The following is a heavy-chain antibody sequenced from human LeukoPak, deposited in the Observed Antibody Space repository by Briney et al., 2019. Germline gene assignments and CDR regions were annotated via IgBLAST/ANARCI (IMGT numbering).Heavy chain of an antibody. J-gene: IGHJ4*02. V-gene: IGHV3-64*01. CDR1: GFTFSSYA. CDR3: ARRSSGFKSGSLDS. CDR2: ISSNGGST. Sequence: PEGSLRLSCAASGFTFSSYAMHWVRQAPGKGLEYVSAISSNGGSTFYANSVKGRFTISRDNSKNTLFLQMGSLRAEDMAVYYCARRSSGFKSGSLDSWGQGTLVTVSS. D-gene: IGHD6-19*01.